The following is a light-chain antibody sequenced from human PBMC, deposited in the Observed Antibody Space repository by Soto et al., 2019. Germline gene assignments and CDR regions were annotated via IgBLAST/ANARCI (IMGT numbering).Light chain of an antibody. CDR3: CSYAGGYIFV. V-gene: IGLV2-11*01. J-gene: IGLJ1*01. CDR2: DVN. Sequence: QSALTQPRSVSGSPGQSVTISCTGASSDVGGYNYVSWYQQHPGKAPKLMIYDVNKRPSGVPDRFSGSKSGNTAFLTISGLQADDEADYSCCSYAGGYIFVFGTGTKLTVL. CDR1: SSDVGGYNY.